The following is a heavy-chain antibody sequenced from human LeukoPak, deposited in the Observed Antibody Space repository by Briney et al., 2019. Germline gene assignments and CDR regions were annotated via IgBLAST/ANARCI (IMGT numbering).Heavy chain of an antibody. CDR1: GFTFSSYW. V-gene: IGHV3-7*01. CDR2: IKQDGSEK. Sequence: GGSLRLSCAASGFTFSSYWMSWVRQAPGKGLEWVANIKQDGSEKYYVDSVKGRFTISRDNAKNSLYLQMNSLRAEDTAVYYCARSLRYFDWLLPTMYYFDYWGQGTLVTVSS. D-gene: IGHD3-9*01. CDR3: ARSLRYFDWLLPTMYYFDY. J-gene: IGHJ4*02.